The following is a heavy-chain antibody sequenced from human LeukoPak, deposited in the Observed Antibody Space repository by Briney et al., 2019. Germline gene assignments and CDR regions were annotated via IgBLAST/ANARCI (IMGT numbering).Heavy chain of an antibody. J-gene: IGHJ4*02. CDR1: GFTFTSSA. Sequence: VASVKVSCKASGFTFTSSAMQWVRQARGQRLEWIGWIVAGSGNTNYAQKFQERVTITRDMSTSTAYMELSSLRSEDTAVYYCAAGLRVAWTNTPQREFDYWGQGTLVTVSS. V-gene: IGHV1-58*02. D-gene: IGHD2/OR15-2a*01. CDR3: AAGLRVAWTNTPQREFDY. CDR2: IVAGSGNT.